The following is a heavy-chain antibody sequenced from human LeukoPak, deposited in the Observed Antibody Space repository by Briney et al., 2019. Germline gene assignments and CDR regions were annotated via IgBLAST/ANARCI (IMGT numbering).Heavy chain of an antibody. CDR2: IYTSGTT. D-gene: IGHD5-12*01. CDR1: GGSISSGAYY. Sequence: SETLSLTCSVSGGSISSGAYYWSWIRQPAGKGLEWIGRIYTSGTTNYNPSLKSQVSISADTSKNQFSLRLTSVTAADTAVYYCARGGDAAPFDYWGQGTLVTVSS. V-gene: IGHV4-61*02. CDR3: ARGGDAAPFDY. J-gene: IGHJ4*02.